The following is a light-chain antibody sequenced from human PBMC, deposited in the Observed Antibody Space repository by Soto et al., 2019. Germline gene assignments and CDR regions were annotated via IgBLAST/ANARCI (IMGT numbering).Light chain of an antibody. CDR3: QQHNNWPLYT. CDR1: QSVGGN. Sequence: EIVMTQSPATLSVSPGERATLSCRASQSVGGNLAWYQQRPGRAPRLLIYDTSTRATDIPARFSGSGSGTELTLAISSHQSEDFALYSGQQHNNWPLYTFGQGTKLEIQ. V-gene: IGKV3-15*01. J-gene: IGKJ2*01. CDR2: DTS.